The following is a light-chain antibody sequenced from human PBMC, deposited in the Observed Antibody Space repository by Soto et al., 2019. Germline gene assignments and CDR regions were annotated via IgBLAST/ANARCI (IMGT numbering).Light chain of an antibody. V-gene: IGLV3-21*02. CDR2: DNT. J-gene: IGLJ2*01. CDR1: NIGSKS. Sequence: SYDLTQPPSMSVAPGQTARITCGGNNIGSKSVHWHQQNPGQAPVLVVFDNTDRPSGIPERFSGSNSGNTATLTISRVEAGDEADYYCQVWDSTSDHVVFGGGTKLTVL. CDR3: QVWDSTSDHVV.